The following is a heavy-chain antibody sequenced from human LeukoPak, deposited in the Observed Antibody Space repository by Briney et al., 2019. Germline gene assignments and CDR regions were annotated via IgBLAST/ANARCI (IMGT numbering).Heavy chain of an antibody. Sequence: PSGTLSLTCAVSGGSISSGGYYWSWIRQPPRKGLEWIGYIYHSGSTYYNPSLKSRVTISVDRSKNQFSLKLSSVTAADTAVYYCAGCLSGDDAFDIWGQGTMVTVSS. D-gene: IGHD2-15*01. J-gene: IGHJ3*02. CDR2: IYHSGST. CDR1: GGSISSGGYY. V-gene: IGHV4-30-2*01. CDR3: AGCLSGDDAFDI.